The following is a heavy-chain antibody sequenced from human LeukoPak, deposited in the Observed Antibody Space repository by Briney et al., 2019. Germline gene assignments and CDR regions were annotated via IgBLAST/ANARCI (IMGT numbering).Heavy chain of an antibody. CDR2: MNPNSGNT. CDR1: GYTFTSYD. CDR3: ARGKDIGATIPPHFDY. Sequence: GASVKVSCKASGYTFTSYDINWVRQATGQGLEWMGWMNPNSGNTGYAQKFQGRVTMTRNTSISTAYMELSSLRSEDTAVYYCARGKDIGATIPPHFDYWGQGPLVTVS. D-gene: IGHD5-12*01. J-gene: IGHJ4*02. V-gene: IGHV1-8*01.